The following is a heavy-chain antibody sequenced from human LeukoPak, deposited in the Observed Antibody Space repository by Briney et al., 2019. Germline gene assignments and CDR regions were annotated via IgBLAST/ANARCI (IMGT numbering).Heavy chain of an antibody. Sequence: GGSLRLSCVASGFRFSDYGMHWVRQAPGKGLEWVAFIPYDASDKYYADSVKGRFTISRDNSNNTLTLHMNSLRTEDTSIYSCAKGAWAADGPMGNNFASWGQGSLVTVSS. CDR1: GFRFSDYG. CDR2: IPYDASDK. V-gene: IGHV3-30*02. CDR3: AKGAWAADGPMGNNFAS. J-gene: IGHJ4*02. D-gene: IGHD6-13*01.